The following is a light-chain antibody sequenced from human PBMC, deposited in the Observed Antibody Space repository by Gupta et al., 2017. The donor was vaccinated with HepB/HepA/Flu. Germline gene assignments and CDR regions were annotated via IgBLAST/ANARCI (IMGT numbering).Light chain of an antibody. CDR1: NIETKS. V-gene: IGLV3-21*03. Sequence: SYVLTQPPSVSVAPGKTASITCGGRNIETKSVHWYQQKPGQAPVMVVDDDSDRPSGIPERFSGSNAGNKATLTIVRAEAGDEADDYCQVWHPTSDYWGLGGGTKLTVL. CDR3: QVWHPTSDYWG. J-gene: IGLJ3*02. CDR2: DDS.